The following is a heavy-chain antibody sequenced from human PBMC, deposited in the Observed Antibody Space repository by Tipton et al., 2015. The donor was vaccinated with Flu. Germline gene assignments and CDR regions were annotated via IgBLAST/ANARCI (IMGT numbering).Heavy chain of an antibody. D-gene: IGHD1-26*01. Sequence: TLSLTCTVSGGSISSSSYYWGWIRQPPGKGLEWIGSIYYSGSTYYNPSLKSRVTISVDTSKKHFSLNLSSVIAADTAMYYCARGSYGELLYFDYWGQGTLGIVSS. CDR1: GGSISSSSYY. J-gene: IGHJ4*02. CDR3: ARGSYGELLYFDY. V-gene: IGHV4-39*07. CDR2: IYYSGST.